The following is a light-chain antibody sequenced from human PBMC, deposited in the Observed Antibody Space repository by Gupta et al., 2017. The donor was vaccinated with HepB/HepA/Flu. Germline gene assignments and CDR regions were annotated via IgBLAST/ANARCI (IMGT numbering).Light chain of an antibody. CDR1: QRISTN. J-gene: IGKJ4*01. CDR2: GSF. Sequence: EIVMTQSPVTLSVSPGERATLSCRASQRISTNLAWYQQKPGQAPSVLIYGSFTRATGIPARFSGSGSGTECTLTISSLQSEDFAVYFCQQYNNWPLTFGGGTKVEIK. CDR3: QQYNNWPLT. V-gene: IGKV3-15*01.